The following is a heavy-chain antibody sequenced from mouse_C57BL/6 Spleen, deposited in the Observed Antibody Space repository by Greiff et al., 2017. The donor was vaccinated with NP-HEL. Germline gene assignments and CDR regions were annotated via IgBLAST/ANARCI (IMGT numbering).Heavy chain of an antibody. J-gene: IGHJ1*03. D-gene: IGHD2-3*01. CDR2: INPNYGTT. CDR1: GYSFTDYN. CDR3: ARGGYYDGYPYWYFDV. Sequence: QLQQSGPELVKPGASVKISCKASGYSFTDYNMNWVKQSNGKSLEWIGVINPNYGTTSYNQKFKGKATLTVDQSSSTAYMQLNSLTSEDSAVYYCARGGYYDGYPYWYFDVWGTGTTVTVSS. V-gene: IGHV1-39*01.